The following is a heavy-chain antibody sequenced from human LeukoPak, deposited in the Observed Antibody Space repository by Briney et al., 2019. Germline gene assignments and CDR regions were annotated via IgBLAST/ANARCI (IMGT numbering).Heavy chain of an antibody. Sequence: GASVKVSCKASGGISHPYATAWLRQAPGQGLEWMGGITPLVSTTVYARQLQGRVTFTADEATRTVYMELRSLSSDDTAIYYCARGNGTYTPSDHWGQGTLVTVSS. V-gene: IGHV1-69*13. J-gene: IGHJ4*02. CDR2: ITPLVSTT. CDR3: ARGNGTYTPSDH. CDR1: GGISHPYA. D-gene: IGHD1-26*01.